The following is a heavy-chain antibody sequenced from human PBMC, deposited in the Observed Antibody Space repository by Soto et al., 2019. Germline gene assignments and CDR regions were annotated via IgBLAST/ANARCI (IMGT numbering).Heavy chain of an antibody. Sequence: QVQLVQSGAEVKKPGASVKVSCKASGYTFTSYDINWVRQAPGQGLEWMGWMNPNSGNTDYAQKFQGRVTMTRNTSISTANIELSSLRSDDAAVYYCARTSDGDNVDYWGQGTLVTVSS. CDR1: GYTFTSYD. D-gene: IGHD4-17*01. V-gene: IGHV1-8*02. J-gene: IGHJ4*02. CDR3: ARTSDGDNVDY. CDR2: MNPNSGNT.